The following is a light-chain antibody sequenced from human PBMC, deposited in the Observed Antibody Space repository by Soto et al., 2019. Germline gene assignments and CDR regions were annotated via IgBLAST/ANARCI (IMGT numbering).Light chain of an antibody. CDR1: QSISNY. V-gene: IGKV1-39*01. CDR2: AAS. J-gene: IGKJ1*01. CDR3: QQSFSPLWT. Sequence: DIQMTQSPSSLSASVGDRVTITCRESQSISNYLNWYQQKPGKAPKLLIYAASSMQSGVPSRFSGSGSETDFTLTISSLQPDYSATYYCQQSFSPLWTFGQGTKV.